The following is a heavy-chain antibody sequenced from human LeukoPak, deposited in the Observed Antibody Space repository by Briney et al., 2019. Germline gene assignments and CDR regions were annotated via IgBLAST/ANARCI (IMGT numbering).Heavy chain of an antibody. CDR1: GGSISSYD. J-gene: IGHJ4*02. CDR2: IYYSGST. V-gene: IGHV4-59*01. Sequence: PSETLSLTCTVSGGSISSYDWSWIRQPPGKGLEWIGDIYYSGSTNYNPSLKSRVTISVDTSKNQFSLKLSSVTAADTAVYYCAREAIGVGATAFDYWGQGTLVTVSS. CDR3: AREAIGVGATAFDY. D-gene: IGHD1-26*01.